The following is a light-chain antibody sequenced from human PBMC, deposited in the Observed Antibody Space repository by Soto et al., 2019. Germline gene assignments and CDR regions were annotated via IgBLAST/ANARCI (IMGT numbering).Light chain of an antibody. J-gene: IGKJ1*01. Sequence: DIVMTQSPLSMPVTPGESASISCSSSQSLLPTNGYNYLNWYLQKPGQSPQLLISLGSTRASGVPDRFSGSGSGTDFTLKIRRVEAEDVGVYYCMQALETPWTFGQGTKVDIK. CDR3: MQALETPWT. CDR2: LGS. V-gene: IGKV2-28*01. CDR1: QSLLPTNGYNY.